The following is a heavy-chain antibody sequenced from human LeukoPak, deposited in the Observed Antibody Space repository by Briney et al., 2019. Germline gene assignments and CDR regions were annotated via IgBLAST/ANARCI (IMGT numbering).Heavy chain of an antibody. Sequence: GASVKVSCKASGYTFPNYDITWVRQAPGQGLEWVGWISADSGNRNYAQNLRDRVTLTTDRSTSTVYMELRSLRSDDTAVYYCARDSSRIAAARLGRPDYWGQGTLVTVSS. CDR2: ISADSGNR. D-gene: IGHD6-13*01. CDR1: GYTFPNYD. V-gene: IGHV1-18*01. CDR3: ARDSSRIAAARLGRPDY. J-gene: IGHJ4*02.